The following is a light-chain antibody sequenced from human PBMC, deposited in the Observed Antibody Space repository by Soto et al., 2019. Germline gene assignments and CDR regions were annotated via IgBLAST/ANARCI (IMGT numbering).Light chain of an antibody. CDR3: QHYAHNSPIT. CDR2: GAF. Sequence: ETVMTQSPSTLSVSPGERATLSCRASQSVSSKLAWYQQKPGQAPRLLIYGAFIRATGLPARFSGSGSGTDFTLTISRLEPEDFALYYCQHYAHNSPITFGQGTRLEIK. J-gene: IGKJ5*01. V-gene: IGKV3-15*01. CDR1: QSVSSK.